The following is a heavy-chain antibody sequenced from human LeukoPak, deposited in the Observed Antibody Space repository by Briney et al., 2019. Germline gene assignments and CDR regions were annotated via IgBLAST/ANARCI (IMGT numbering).Heavy chain of an antibody. V-gene: IGHV3-21*01. CDR3: ATENWNPFAPAGAYDAFDI. D-gene: IGHD1-1*01. Sequence: GALGPFRGGSGFNLNRHYMKLVRQAPGEGLGVGSFISYWYTYIYYADSVKGRFTIFRDNAKNSLYLQMNSLRAEDTAVYYCATENWNPFAPAGAYDAFDIWGQGTMVTVSS. J-gene: IGHJ3*02. CDR1: GFNLNRHY. CDR2: ISYWYTYI.